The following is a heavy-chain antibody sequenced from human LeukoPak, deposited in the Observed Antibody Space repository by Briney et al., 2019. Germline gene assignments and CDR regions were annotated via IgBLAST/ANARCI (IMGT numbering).Heavy chain of an antibody. Sequence: PGGSLRLSCAASGFTFSSYAMHWVCQAPGKGLEWVAVISYDGSNKYYADSVKGRFTISRDNSKNTLYLQMNSLRAEDTAVYYCARGGCSSTSCYGTFDYWGQGTLVTVSS. CDR3: ARGGCSSTSCYGTFDY. D-gene: IGHD2-2*01. V-gene: IGHV3-30-3*01. CDR2: ISYDGSNK. CDR1: GFTFSSYA. J-gene: IGHJ4*02.